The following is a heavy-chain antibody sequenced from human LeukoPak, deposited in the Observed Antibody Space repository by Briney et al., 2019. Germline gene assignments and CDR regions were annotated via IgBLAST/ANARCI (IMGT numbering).Heavy chain of an antibody. CDR1: GGSVSSPDSY. CDR3: ARNTSSSPWFDP. V-gene: IGHV4-61*03. D-gene: IGHD6-6*01. Sequence: PSETLSLTRTVSGGSVSSPDSYWSWIRQSPGKGLEWIGNVYYIGTTTYNSSLNTRVTISVDKSKNHFSLILTSVTAADTAVYFCARNTSSSPWFDPWGQGTLVTVSS. J-gene: IGHJ5*02. CDR2: VYYIGTT.